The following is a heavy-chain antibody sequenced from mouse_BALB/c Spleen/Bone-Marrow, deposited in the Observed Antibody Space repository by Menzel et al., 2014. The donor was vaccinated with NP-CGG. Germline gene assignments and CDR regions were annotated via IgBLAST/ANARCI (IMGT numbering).Heavy chain of an antibody. CDR1: GYSITSDYA. Sequence: DVKLQESGPGLVKPSQSLSLPCTVTGYSITSDYAWSWIRQFPGNKLEWMGYISYSGSTSYNPSLKSRISLTRDTSKNQFFLQLNSVTTEDTATYYCARNAYYYGNREFPYWGQGTLVTVSA. V-gene: IGHV3-2*02. CDR2: ISYSGST. J-gene: IGHJ3*01. CDR3: ARNAYYYGNREFPY. D-gene: IGHD1-1*01.